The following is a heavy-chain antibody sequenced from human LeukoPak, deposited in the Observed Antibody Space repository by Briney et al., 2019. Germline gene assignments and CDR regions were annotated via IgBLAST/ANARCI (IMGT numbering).Heavy chain of an antibody. V-gene: IGHV3-48*01. J-gene: IGHJ4*02. Sequence: PGRSLRLSCAASGFTFSSYAMHWVRQAPGKGLEWVSYISGSSSRIYYADSVKGRFTISRDNAKTSLYLQMNSLRAEDTAVYYCARAPPDYGGYTNDYWGQGTLVTVSS. CDR3: ARAPPDYGGYTNDY. D-gene: IGHD4-23*01. CDR2: ISGSSSRI. CDR1: GFTFSSYA.